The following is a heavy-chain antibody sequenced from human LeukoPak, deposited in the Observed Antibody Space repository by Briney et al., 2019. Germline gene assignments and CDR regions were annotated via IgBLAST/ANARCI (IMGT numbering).Heavy chain of an antibody. V-gene: IGHV3-21*01. J-gene: IGHJ6*02. D-gene: IGHD5-12*01. CDR2: ISSSSSYI. CDR3: ARGEDIVATMEGMDV. CDR1: GFTFSSYS. Sequence: PGGPLRLSCAASGFTFSSYSMNWVRQAPGKGLEWVSSISSSSSYIYYADSVKGRFTISRDNAKNSLYLQMNSLRAEDTAVYYCARGEDIVATMEGMDVWGQGTTVTVSS.